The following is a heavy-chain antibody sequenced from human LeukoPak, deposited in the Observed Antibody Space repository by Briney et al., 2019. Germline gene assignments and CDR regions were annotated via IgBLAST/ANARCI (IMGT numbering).Heavy chain of an antibody. CDR1: GGSFSSSDYY. CDR3: ARWWGFDP. V-gene: IGHV4-39*01. Sequence: SETLSLTCTVSGGSFSSSDYYWGWIRQPPGKGLEWIGSIYYSGTTYYNPSLKSRVTISVDTSKKQFSLKLRSVTAADTAVYYCARWWGFDPWGQGTLVTVSS. D-gene: IGHD2-15*01. J-gene: IGHJ5*02. CDR2: IYYSGTT.